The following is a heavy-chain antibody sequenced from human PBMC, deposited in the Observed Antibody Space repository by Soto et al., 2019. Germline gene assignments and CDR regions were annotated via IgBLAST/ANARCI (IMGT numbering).Heavy chain of an antibody. V-gene: IGHV4-59*08. Sequence: PSETLSLTCSVSGGSITSHYWTWVRQPPGKGLEWIGYMYYSGRTNYNPSLKSRVTVSIDPSKNQFPLQMSSITAADTAEYYCARGVLLAPDVWGQGTTVTVSS. CDR3: ARGVLLAPDV. D-gene: IGHD1-26*01. J-gene: IGHJ6*02. CDR1: GGSITSHY. CDR2: MYYSGRT.